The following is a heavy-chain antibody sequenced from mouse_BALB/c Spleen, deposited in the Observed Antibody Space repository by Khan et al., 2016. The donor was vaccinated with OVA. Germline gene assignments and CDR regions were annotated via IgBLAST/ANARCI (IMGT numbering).Heavy chain of an antibody. J-gene: IGHJ4*01. Sequence: QVQLKESGPGLVAPSQSLSITCTISGFSLTDYGVHWVRQPPGKGLEWLVLMWGDGTTSYNSALKSRLTISKDNSKSQVFLKMNSLQSDDTAMYFCARQPYYHYNVMDYWGHGTSVIVSS. V-gene: IGHV2-6-1*01. CDR1: GFSLTDYG. CDR2: MWGDGTT. CDR3: ARQPYYHYNVMDY. D-gene: IGHD2-10*01.